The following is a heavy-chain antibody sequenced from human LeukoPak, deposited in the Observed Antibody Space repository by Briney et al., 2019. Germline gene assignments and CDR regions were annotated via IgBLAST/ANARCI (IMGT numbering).Heavy chain of an antibody. CDR3: ARGYDSSGYFDY. Sequence: PSETLSLTCAVYGGSFSGYYWSWIRQPPGKGLEWIGEINHSGSTNYNPSLKSRVTISVDTPKNQFSLKLSSVTAADTAVYYCARGYDSSGYFDYWGQGTLVTVSS. D-gene: IGHD3-22*01. CDR2: INHSGST. V-gene: IGHV4-34*01. J-gene: IGHJ4*02. CDR1: GGSFSGYY.